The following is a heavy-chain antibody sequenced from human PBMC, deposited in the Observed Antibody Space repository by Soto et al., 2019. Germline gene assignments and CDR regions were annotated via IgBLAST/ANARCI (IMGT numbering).Heavy chain of an antibody. CDR3: AKDDVYDFWSGYICMDV. V-gene: IGHV3-23*01. CDR1: GFTFSSYA. J-gene: IGHJ6*02. Sequence: GGSLRLSCAASGFTFSSYAMSWVRQASGKGLEWVSAISGSGGSTYYADSVKGRFTISRDNSKNTLYLQMNSLRAEDTAVYYCAKDDVYDFWSGYICMDVWGQGTTVTVSS. CDR2: ISGSGGST. D-gene: IGHD3-3*01.